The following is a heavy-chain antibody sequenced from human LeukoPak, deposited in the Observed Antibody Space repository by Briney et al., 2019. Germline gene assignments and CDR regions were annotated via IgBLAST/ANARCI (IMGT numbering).Heavy chain of an antibody. CDR1: GGSFSGYY. CDR3: ARGPRSSGIAARLGATYFDY. J-gene: IGHJ4*02. CDR2: INHSGST. D-gene: IGHD6-6*01. V-gene: IGHV4-34*01. Sequence: PSETLSLTCAVYGGSFSGYYWSWILQPPGRGLEWIGEINHSGSTNYNPSLKSRVTISVDTSKNQFSLKLSSVTAADTAVYYCARGPRSSGIAARLGATYFDYWGQGTLVTVSS.